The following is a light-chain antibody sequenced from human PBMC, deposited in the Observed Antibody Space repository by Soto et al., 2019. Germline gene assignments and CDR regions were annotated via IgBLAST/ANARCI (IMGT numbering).Light chain of an antibody. CDR1: QSDLYSSNNKNY. J-gene: IGKJ1*01. CDR2: WAS. CDR3: QQYYSSLWT. Sequence: DIVMTQSPDSLAVSLGERDTINCKSSQSDLYSSNNKNYLAWYQQKQGQPPKLLIYWASTRESGVPDRFSGSGSGIDFTLTISSLQAEDVAVYYCQQYYSSLWTFGQGTKVEIK. V-gene: IGKV4-1*01.